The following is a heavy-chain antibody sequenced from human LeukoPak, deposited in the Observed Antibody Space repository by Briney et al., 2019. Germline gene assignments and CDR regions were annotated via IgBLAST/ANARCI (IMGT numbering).Heavy chain of an antibody. CDR2: ISSSSSYI. CDR3: AKVGIVATIRWAYFDY. Sequence: GGSLRLSCAASGFTFSSYSMNWVRQAPGKGLEWVSSISSSSSYIYYADSVKGRFTISRDNAKNSLYLQMNSLRAEDTAVYYCAKVGIVATIRWAYFDYWGQGTLVTVSS. J-gene: IGHJ4*01. D-gene: IGHD5-12*01. CDR1: GFTFSSYS. V-gene: IGHV3-21*01.